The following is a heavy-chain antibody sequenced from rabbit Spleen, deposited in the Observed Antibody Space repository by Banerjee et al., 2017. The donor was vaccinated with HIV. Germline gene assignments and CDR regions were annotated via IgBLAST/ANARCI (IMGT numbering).Heavy chain of an antibody. J-gene: IGHJ4*01. V-gene: IGHV1S45*01. Sequence: QEQLVESGGGLVQPEGSLTLTCTASGFSFSSGYYMCWVRQAPGKGPEWIACINTYTARPVYATWAKGRFTISRTSSTTVTLQMTSLTAADTATYFCARDLATVVGWNFNLWGPGTLVTVS. CDR1: GFSFSSGYY. CDR2: INTYTARP. CDR3: ARDLATVVGWNFNL. D-gene: IGHD3-1*01.